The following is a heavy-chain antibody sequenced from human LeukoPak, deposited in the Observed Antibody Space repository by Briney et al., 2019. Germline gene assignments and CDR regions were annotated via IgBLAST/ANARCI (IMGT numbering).Heavy chain of an antibody. CDR3: ARLTYYSGSGAYDY. CDR2: ISGYNGNT. Sequence: ASVKVSCKASGYTFTSHGISWVRQAPGQGLERMGWISGYNGNTSYAQKFQGRVNMTTDTSTSTAYMELRSLRSDDTAVYYCARLTYYSGSGAYDYWGQGTLVTVSS. J-gene: IGHJ4*02. D-gene: IGHD3-10*01. CDR1: GYTFTSHG. V-gene: IGHV1-18*04.